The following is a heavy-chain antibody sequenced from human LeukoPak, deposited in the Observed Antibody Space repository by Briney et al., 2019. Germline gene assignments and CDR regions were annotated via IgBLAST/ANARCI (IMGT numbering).Heavy chain of an antibody. D-gene: IGHD1-1*01. CDR1: KFTFTDFY. Sequence: ASVKVSCKASKFTFTDFYMHWVRQAPGQGLEWMGWTNPNSGGTNYAQKFQGRVTMTSDTSINTAYMELTRLRSDDTAVYYCARGRTVYYLDYWGQGTLVTVSS. CDR2: TNPNSGGT. CDR3: ARGRTVYYLDY. V-gene: IGHV1-2*02. J-gene: IGHJ4*02.